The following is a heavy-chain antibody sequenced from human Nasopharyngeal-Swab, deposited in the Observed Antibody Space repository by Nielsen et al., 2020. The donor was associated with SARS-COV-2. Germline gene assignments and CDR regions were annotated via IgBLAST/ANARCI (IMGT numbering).Heavy chain of an antibody. D-gene: IGHD4-17*01. Sequence: ASVKVSCKASGYTFTSSDINWVRQATGQGLEWMGWMNPNSGNTGYAQKFKGRVTMTRNTSISTGYMELSGLRSEDTAVYYCARSHDYGDPVDYWGQGTLVTVSS. CDR3: ARSHDYGDPVDY. CDR2: MNPNSGNT. V-gene: IGHV1-8*01. CDR1: GYTFTSSD. J-gene: IGHJ4*02.